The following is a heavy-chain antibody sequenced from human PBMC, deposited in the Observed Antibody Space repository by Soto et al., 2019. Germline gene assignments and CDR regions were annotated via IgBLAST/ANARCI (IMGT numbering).Heavy chain of an antibody. D-gene: IGHD2-15*01. CDR1: GFSVSNNF. V-gene: IGHV3-53*05. J-gene: IGHJ4*02. CDR2: IYSGGTT. Sequence: GGSLRLSCAASGFSVSNNFLTWVRQAPGKGLEWVSLIYSGGTTHYVDSVKGRFTISRDNSKNTLYLQMNSLRSEDTAVYYCARPSGPNLEARGVGFDYWGQGTLVTVSS. CDR3: ARPSGPNLEARGVGFDY.